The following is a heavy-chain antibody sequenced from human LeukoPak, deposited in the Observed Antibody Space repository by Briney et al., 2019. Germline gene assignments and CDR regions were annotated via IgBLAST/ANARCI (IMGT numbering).Heavy chain of an antibody. CDR3: ARVSGYSIGGWYAFDY. D-gene: IGHD6-25*01. J-gene: IGHJ4*02. CDR2: ISSRGTTQ. V-gene: IGHV3-48*03. Sequence: GGSLRLSGATSGFSFSSYEMNWVRQAPGKGLEWVAYISSRGTTQYYADSVKGRFTISRDNAKNSLFLQMNSLRAEDTAVYYCARVSGYSIGGWYAFDYWGQGTLVTVSS. CDR1: GFSFSSYE.